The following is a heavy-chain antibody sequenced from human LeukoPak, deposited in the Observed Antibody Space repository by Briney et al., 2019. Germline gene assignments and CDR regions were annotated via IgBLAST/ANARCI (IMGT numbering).Heavy chain of an antibody. D-gene: IGHD3-22*01. CDR1: TGSINSYY. J-gene: IGHJ4*02. CDR3: ARAGYYATSGPDY. Sequence: SETLSLTCTVSTGSINSYYWSWIRQPPGKGLEWIGYIDYSGSTNYNPSLKSRVTISVDTSKNQFSLQLGSVTAADTAVYYCARAGYYATSGPDYWGQGTLVTVSS. V-gene: IGHV4-59*01. CDR2: IDYSGST.